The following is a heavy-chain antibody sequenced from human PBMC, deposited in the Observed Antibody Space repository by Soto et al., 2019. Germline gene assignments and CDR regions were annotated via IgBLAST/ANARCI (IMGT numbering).Heavy chain of an antibody. J-gene: IGHJ4*02. V-gene: IGHV3-23*01. CDR3: AKLYWNPRYFDY. Sequence: LRLSCAASGFTFSSVAMAWVRQAPGKGLEWVSSITDSGGSTDYAGSVKGRFTISRDNSRNTLYLQMNSLRADDTAVYYCAKLYWNPRYFDYWRQGTRVTVSS. CDR1: GFTFSSVA. D-gene: IGHD1-1*01. CDR2: ITDSGGST.